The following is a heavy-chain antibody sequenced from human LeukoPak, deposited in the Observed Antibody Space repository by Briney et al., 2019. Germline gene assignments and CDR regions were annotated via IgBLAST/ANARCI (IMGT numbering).Heavy chain of an antibody. CDR3: AREHSSGWNFDY. CDR1: GYPFTSYY. D-gene: IGHD6-19*01. V-gene: IGHV1-46*01. CDR2: INPSGGST. Sequence: ASVKVSCKASGYPFTSYYMHWVRQAPGQGLEWMGIINPSGGSTNYAQKFQGRVTMTRDMSTSTVYMELSSLRSGDTAVYYCAREHSSGWNFDYWGQGTLVTVSS. J-gene: IGHJ4*02.